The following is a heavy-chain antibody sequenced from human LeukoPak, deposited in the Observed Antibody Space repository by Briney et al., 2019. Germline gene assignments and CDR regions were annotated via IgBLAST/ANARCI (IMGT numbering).Heavy chain of an antibody. CDR1: GGTFSSYA. D-gene: IGHD3-9*01. CDR3: ARVWNRVSYDILTGYSYFDY. Sequence: SVKVSCKASGGTFSSYAISWVRQAPGQGLEWMGGIIPIFGTANYAQKLQGRVTMTTDTSTSTAYMELRSLRSDDTAVYYCARVWNRVSYDILTGYSYFDYWGQGTLVTVSS. CDR2: IIPIFGTA. J-gene: IGHJ4*02. V-gene: IGHV1-69*05.